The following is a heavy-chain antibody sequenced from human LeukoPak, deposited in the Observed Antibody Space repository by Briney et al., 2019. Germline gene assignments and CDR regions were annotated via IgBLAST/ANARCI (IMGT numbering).Heavy chain of an antibody. J-gene: IGHJ4*02. V-gene: IGHV4-59*01. CDR3: ARARPGYCSSTSCSLFDY. CDR1: GGSISSYY. D-gene: IGHD2-2*01. CDR2: IHYSGST. Sequence: SETLSLTCIVSGGSISSYYWSWIRQPPGKGLEWIGYIHYSGSTNYNPSLKSRVTISVDTSKNQFSLKLSSVTAADTAVYYCARARPGYCSSTSCSLFDYWGQGTLVTVSS.